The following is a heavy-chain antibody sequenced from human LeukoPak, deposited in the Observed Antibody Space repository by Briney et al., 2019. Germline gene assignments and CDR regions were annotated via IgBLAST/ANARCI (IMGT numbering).Heavy chain of an antibody. Sequence: GESLKISCKGTGYSFTSYWISWVRQMTGKGLEWMGRIDPSDSYTNYSPSFQGHVTISADKSISTAYLQWSSLKASDTAMYYCARRARIAAAGSVDYWGQGTLVTVSS. CDR1: GYSFTSYW. D-gene: IGHD6-13*01. CDR2: IDPSDSYT. V-gene: IGHV5-10-1*01. CDR3: ARRARIAAAGSVDY. J-gene: IGHJ4*02.